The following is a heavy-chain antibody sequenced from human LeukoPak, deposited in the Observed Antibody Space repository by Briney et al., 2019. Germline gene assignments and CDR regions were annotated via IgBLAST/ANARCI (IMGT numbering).Heavy chain of an antibody. CDR3: ASVSYYDILTGQNWFDP. Sequence: ASVKVSCKASGYTFTCYYMHWVRQAPGQGLEWMGWINPNSGGTNYAQKFQGRVTMTRDTSISTAYMELSRLRSDDTAVYYCASVSYYDILTGQNWFDPWGQGTLVTVSS. V-gene: IGHV1-2*02. CDR2: INPNSGGT. D-gene: IGHD3-9*01. J-gene: IGHJ5*02. CDR1: GYTFTCYY.